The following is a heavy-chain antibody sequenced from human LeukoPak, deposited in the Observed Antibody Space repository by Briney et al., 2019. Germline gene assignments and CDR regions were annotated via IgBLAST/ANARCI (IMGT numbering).Heavy chain of an antibody. Sequence: PGGSLRLSCAASGFTVSSSYMSWVRQAPGKGLEWVSVIYSGGSTYYADSVKGRFTISRDNSKNTLYLQMNSLRAEDTAVYYCAREGMGGYGGNPFDYWGQGTLVTVSS. CDR3: AREGMGGYGGNPFDY. V-gene: IGHV3-53*01. D-gene: IGHD4-23*01. J-gene: IGHJ4*02. CDR1: GFTVSSSY. CDR2: IYSGGST.